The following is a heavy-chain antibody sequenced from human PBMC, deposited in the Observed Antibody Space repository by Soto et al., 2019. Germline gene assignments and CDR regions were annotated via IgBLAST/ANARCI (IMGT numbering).Heavy chain of an antibody. D-gene: IGHD2-15*01. Sequence: GASVKVSCKASGGTFSSYAISWVRQAPGQGLEWMGGIIPIFGTANYAQKFQGRVTITADESTSTAYMELSSLRSEDTAVYYCARSSAGGLANIVVVVAATLLWSGGMDVWGQGTTVTVS. CDR2: IIPIFGTA. V-gene: IGHV1-69*13. CDR1: GGTFSSYA. CDR3: ARSSAGGLANIVVVVAATLLWSGGMDV. J-gene: IGHJ6*02.